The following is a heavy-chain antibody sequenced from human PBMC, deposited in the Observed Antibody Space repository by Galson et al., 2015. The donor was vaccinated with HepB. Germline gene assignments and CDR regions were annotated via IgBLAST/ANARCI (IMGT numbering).Heavy chain of an antibody. J-gene: IGHJ4*02. D-gene: IGHD6-13*01. CDR2: ISGTGSRT. Sequence: SLRLSCAASGFIFGSYAMSWVRQAPGKGLEWVSSISGTGSRTEYADSVKGRFTISRDNSRKTLYLQMNSLGAEDTAVYYCTKNSLGYSSSWFDYWGQGTLVTVSS. CDR3: TKNSLGYSSSWFDY. CDR1: GFIFGSYA. V-gene: IGHV3-23*01.